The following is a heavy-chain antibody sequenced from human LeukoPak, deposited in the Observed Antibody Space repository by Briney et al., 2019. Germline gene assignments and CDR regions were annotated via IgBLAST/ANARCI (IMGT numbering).Heavy chain of an antibody. CDR2: IYYGGST. V-gene: IGHV4-39*07. D-gene: IGHD2-2*01. Sequence: SETLSLTCTVPGGSISSSSYYWAWIRQPPGKGLEWIGSIYYGGSTYYNLSRKSRVTMTVGISNNQFSLNVSPVRGADKALYYCARDAGHQLSRRNYYAMDVWGQGTTVTVSS. J-gene: IGHJ6*02. CDR1: GGSISSSSYY. CDR3: ARDAGHQLSRRNYYAMDV.